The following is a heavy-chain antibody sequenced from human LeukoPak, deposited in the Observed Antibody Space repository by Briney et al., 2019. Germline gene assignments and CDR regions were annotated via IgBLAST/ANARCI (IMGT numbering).Heavy chain of an antibody. D-gene: IGHD5-12*01. V-gene: IGHV4-59*01. CDR1: DDSISDYY. CDR3: TRGAGWLIDS. Sequence: SETLSLTCTVSDDSISDYYRGWIRQPPGKGLEWIGYFYNSGRSTYNPSLKSRRTISADTSKNHFSLKLTSATTAATAVYYCTRGAGWLIDSWGPGIPVTVSS. CDR2: FYNSGRS. J-gene: IGHJ5*01.